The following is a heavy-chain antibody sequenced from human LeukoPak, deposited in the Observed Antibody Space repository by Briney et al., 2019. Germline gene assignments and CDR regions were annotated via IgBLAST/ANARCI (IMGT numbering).Heavy chain of an antibody. CDR2: IYYSGST. D-gene: IGHD3-10*01. V-gene: IGHV4-31*03. CDR1: GGSISSGGYY. CDR3: ARAPVLLWFGAGDAFDI. Sequence: SQTLSLTCTVSGGSISSGGYYWSWIRQHPWKGLEWIGYIYYSGSTYYNPSLKSRVTISVDTSKNQFSLKLSSVTAADTALYYCARAPVLLWFGAGDAFDIWGQGTMVTVSS. J-gene: IGHJ3*02.